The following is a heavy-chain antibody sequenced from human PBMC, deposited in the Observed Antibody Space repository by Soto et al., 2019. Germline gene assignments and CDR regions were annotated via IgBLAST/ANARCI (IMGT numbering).Heavy chain of an antibody. Sequence: ASVMVSCKASGYTFTSSGISLVRQAPGQGLEWMGWISAYNGNTNYAQKLQGRVTMTTDTSTSTAYMELRSLRSDDTAVYYCARGYCSSTSCYRAAFDIWGQGTMVTVSS. CDR1: GYTFTSSG. D-gene: IGHD2-2*02. V-gene: IGHV1-18*01. CDR3: ARGYCSSTSCYRAAFDI. J-gene: IGHJ3*02. CDR2: ISAYNGNT.